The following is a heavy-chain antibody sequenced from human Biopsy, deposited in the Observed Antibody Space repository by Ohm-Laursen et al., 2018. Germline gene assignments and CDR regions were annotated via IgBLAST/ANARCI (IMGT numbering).Heavy chain of an antibody. V-gene: IGHV4-39*01. CDR1: GGSISSSSTYY. J-gene: IGHJ5*02. CDR3: ARHPTGFWFDP. CDR2: IYNTETT. Sequence: SETLSLTWTVSGGSISSSSTYYWAWLRQPPGKGLEWIGSIYNTETTFYNPSLKSRVTISIDTSTNQFSLKVSSVTAADTALYFCARHPTGFWFDPWGHGTLVTVPS.